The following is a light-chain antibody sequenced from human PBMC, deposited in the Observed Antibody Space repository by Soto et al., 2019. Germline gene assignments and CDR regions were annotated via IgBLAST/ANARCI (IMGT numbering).Light chain of an antibody. CDR1: SGHSSYA. Sequence: QPVLTQSPSASASLGASVKLTCTLSSGHSSYAIAWHQQQPEKGPRYLMKLNSDGSHSKGDGTPDRFSGSSSGAERYLTISSLQSEDEADYYCQTWGTGIGVFGGGTKVTVL. CDR3: QTWGTGIGV. V-gene: IGLV4-69*01. J-gene: IGLJ3*02. CDR2: LNSDGSH.